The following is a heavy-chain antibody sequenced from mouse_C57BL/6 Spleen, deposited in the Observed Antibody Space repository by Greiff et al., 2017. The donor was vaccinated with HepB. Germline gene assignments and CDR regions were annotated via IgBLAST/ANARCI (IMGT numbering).Heavy chain of an antibody. J-gene: IGHJ4*01. CDR3: ARSYGS. V-gene: IGHV1-76*01. CDR1: GYTFTDYY. CDR2: IYPGSGNT. Sequence: VQLQQSGAELVRPGASVKLSCKASGYTFTDYYINWVKQRPGQGLEWIARIYPGSGNTYYNEKFKGKATLTAEKSSSTAYMQLSSLTSEDSAVYFCARSYGSWGQGTSVTVSS. D-gene: IGHD1-1*02.